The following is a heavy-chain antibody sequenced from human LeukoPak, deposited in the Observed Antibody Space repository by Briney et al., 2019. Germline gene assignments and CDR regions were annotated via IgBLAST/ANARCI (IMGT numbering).Heavy chain of an antibody. CDR2: IIPIFGTA. CDR3: ARVLDSSGYYHWFDP. CDR1: GGTFSSYA. D-gene: IGHD3-22*01. J-gene: IGHJ5*02. Sequence: ASVKVSCKASGGTFSSYAISWVRQAPGQGLEWMGGIIPIFGTANYAQKFQGRVTITADESTSTAYMELSSLRSEDTAVYYCARVLDSSGYYHWFDPWGQGTLVTVSS. V-gene: IGHV1-69*13.